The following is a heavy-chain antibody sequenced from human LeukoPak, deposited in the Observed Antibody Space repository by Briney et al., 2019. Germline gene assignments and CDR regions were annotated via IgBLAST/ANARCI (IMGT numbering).Heavy chain of an antibody. D-gene: IGHD3-22*01. V-gene: IGHV4-59*01. Sequence: SETLSLTCTVSGGSISSYYWSWIRQPPGKGREWIGYIYYSGSTNYNPSLKSRVTISVDTSKNQFSLKLSSVTAADTAVYYCARAANTRYYYDSSGYYSTPFDYWGQGTLVTVSS. CDR2: IYYSGST. CDR1: GGSISSYY. J-gene: IGHJ4*02. CDR3: ARAANTRYYYDSSGYYSTPFDY.